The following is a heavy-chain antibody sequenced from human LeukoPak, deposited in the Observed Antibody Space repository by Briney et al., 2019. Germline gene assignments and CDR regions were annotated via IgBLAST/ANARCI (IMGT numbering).Heavy chain of an antibody. CDR3: AKDRGLRSGYYDTSGYSFDY. J-gene: IGHJ4*02. CDR1: GFTFSSYA. V-gene: IGHV3-23*01. CDR2: FSGSGGAT. Sequence: PGGSLRLSCAASGFTFSSYATSWVRQTPGKGLEWVSAFSGSGGATYYADSVKGRFTISRDNSENTLYLQMNSLRAEDTAFYYCAKDRGLRSGYYDTSGYSFDYWGQGALVTVSS. D-gene: IGHD3-22*01.